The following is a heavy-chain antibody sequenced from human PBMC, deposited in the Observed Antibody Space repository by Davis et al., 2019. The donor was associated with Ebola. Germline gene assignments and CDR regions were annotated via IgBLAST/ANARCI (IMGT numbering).Heavy chain of an antibody. CDR1: GYTLTELS. CDR3: ARESYGDYLSDY. D-gene: IGHD4-17*01. J-gene: IGHJ4*02. CDR2: FDPEDGET. V-gene: IGHV1-24*01. Sequence: ASVKVSCKVSGYTLTELSMHWVRQAPGKGLEWMGGFDPEDGETIYAQKFEGRVIITRDTSANTVYMELSSLGFVDTAVYYCARESYGDYLSDYWGQGTLVIVSS.